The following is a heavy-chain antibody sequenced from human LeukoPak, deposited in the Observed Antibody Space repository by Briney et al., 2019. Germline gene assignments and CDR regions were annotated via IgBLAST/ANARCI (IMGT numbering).Heavy chain of an antibody. V-gene: IGHV3-7*01. CDR1: GFTFSTYW. D-gene: IGHD1-26*01. CDR2: IKGDESAR. J-gene: IGHJ4*02. Sequence: GGSLRLSCAASGFTFSTYWMAWVRQAPGKGLEWVANIKGDESARHQADSVKGRFTTSRDNAQNSVYLQMSSLRGEDTAVYYCARDVGGSLDYWGQGTLVTVSS. CDR3: ARDVGGSLDY.